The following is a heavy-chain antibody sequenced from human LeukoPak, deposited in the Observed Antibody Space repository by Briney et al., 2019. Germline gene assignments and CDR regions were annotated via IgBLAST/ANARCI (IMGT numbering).Heavy chain of an antibody. J-gene: IGHJ4*02. CDR1: GGSVSSGSYY. Sequence: SETLSLTCSVSGGSVSSGSYYWSWIRQPPGKGLEWIGYSYYIGSTKYNPSLKSRVTISVDTSKNQFSLKVSSVTAADTAVYYCARAGIVGTAINFDYWGQGTLVTVSS. CDR3: ARAGIVGTAINFDY. D-gene: IGHD1-26*01. CDR2: SYYIGST. V-gene: IGHV4-61*01.